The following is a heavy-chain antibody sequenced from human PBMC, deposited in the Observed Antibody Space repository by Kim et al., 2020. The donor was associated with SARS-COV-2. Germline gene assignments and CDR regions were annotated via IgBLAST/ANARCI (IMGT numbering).Heavy chain of an antibody. CDR3: ARGKDYYDSSGYYYRTPTGY. D-gene: IGHD3-22*01. Sequence: SETLSLTCAVSGGSISSSNWWSWVRQPPGKGLEWIGEIYHSGSTNYNPSLKSRVTISVDKSKNQFSLKLSSVTAADTAVYYCARGKDYYDSSGYYYRTPTGYWGQGTLVTVSS. J-gene: IGHJ4*02. V-gene: IGHV4-4*02. CDR2: IYHSGST. CDR1: GGSISSSNW.